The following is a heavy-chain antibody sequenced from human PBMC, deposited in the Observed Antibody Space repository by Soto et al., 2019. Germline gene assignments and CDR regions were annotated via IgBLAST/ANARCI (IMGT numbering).Heavy chain of an antibody. D-gene: IGHD2-2*02. CDR3: ARGDIVVVPAAIGDV. Sequence: ASVKVSCKASGYTFTSYYMHWVRQAPGQGLEWMGIINPSGGSTSYAQKFQGRVTMTRYTSTSTVYMELSSLRSEDTAVYYCARGDIVVVPAAIGDVWGQGTTVTVSS. CDR1: GYTFTSYY. V-gene: IGHV1-46*01. J-gene: IGHJ6*02. CDR2: INPSGGST.